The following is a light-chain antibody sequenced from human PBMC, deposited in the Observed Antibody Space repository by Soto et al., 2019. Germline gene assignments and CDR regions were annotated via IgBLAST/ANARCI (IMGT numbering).Light chain of an antibody. CDR1: QSVGNN. Sequence: EIVMTQSPATLSVSPGERATLSCRASQSVGNNLAWYQQKPGQAPWLLIYAASTRATGIPARFSGSGSGTHFSLTITRLQSEDFAVYYCQQYNNWPPWTFGHGTKVEIK. V-gene: IGKV3-15*01. J-gene: IGKJ1*01. CDR2: AAS. CDR3: QQYNNWPPWT.